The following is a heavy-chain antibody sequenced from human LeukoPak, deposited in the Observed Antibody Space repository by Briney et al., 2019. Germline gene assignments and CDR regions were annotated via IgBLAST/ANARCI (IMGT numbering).Heavy chain of an antibody. V-gene: IGHV3-30*02. D-gene: IGHD2-2*01. Sequence: GGSLRLSCAASGFTFSSYGMHWVRQAPGKGLEWVAFIRYDGSNKYYADSVKGRFTISRDNSKNTLYLQMNSPRAEDTAVYYCARGRRLIVVVPAAFLDYWGQGTLVTVSS. J-gene: IGHJ4*02. CDR2: IRYDGSNK. CDR1: GFTFSSYG. CDR3: ARGRRLIVVVPAAFLDY.